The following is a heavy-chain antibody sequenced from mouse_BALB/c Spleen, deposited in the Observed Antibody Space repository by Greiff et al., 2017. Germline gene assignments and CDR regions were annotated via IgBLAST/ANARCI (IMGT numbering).Heavy chain of an antibody. CDR2: INPSTGYT. J-gene: IGHJ2*01. CDR1: GYTFTSYW. D-gene: IGHD2-14*01. Sequence: VQLQQSGAELAKPGASVKMSCKASGYTFTSYWMHWVKQRPGQGLEWIGYINPSTGYTEYNQKFKDKATLTADKSSSTAYMQLSSLTSEDSAVYYCARPYYRYDRDSGFDYWGQGTTLTVSS. CDR3: ARPYYRYDRDSGFDY. V-gene: IGHV1-7*01.